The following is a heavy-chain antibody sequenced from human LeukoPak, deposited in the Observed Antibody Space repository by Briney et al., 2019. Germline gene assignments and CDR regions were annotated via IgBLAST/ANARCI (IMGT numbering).Heavy chain of an antibody. CDR1: GYTFTSYY. J-gene: IGHJ4*02. CDR2: IDPRGGST. CDR3: ARDPENNPIAVVPAASDY. V-gene: IGHV1-46*01. D-gene: IGHD2-2*01. Sequence: ASVKVSCKASGYTFTSYYMHWVRQAPGQALEWMGIIDPRGGSTTYAQRFQGRVTMPRDTSTSTVYRELGSLRSEDTAVYYCARDPENNPIAVVPAASDYWGQGTLVTVSS.